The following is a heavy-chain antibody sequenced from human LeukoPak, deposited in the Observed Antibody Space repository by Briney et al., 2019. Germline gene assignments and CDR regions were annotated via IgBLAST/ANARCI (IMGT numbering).Heavy chain of an antibody. CDR1: GFTFSSYW. D-gene: IGHD5-12*01. Sequence: GGSLRLSCAASGFTFSSYWMHWVRQTPGKGLVYVSGIQGDGGITRYADSVKGRFTISRDNAKNTLYLQMNSLRAEDTAVYYCARDEVAASFDNWGQGTLVTVSS. V-gene: IGHV3-74*01. CDR3: ARDEVAASFDN. J-gene: IGHJ4*02. CDR2: IQGDGGIT.